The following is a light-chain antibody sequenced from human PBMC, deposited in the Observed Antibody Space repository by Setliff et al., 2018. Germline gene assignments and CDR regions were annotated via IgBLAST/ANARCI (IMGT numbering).Light chain of an antibody. CDR2: DVS. J-gene: IGLJ1*01. V-gene: IGLV2-14*03. CDR1: SSDVGGYNS. CDR3: SSYTSSSIFYV. Sequence: QSALTQPASVSGSPGQSITISCTGTSSDVGGYNSVSWYQQHPGKAPKLMIYDVSNRPSGVSNRLSGSKSGNTASLTISGLQAEDEADYYCSSYTSSSIFYVFGTGTKVTVL.